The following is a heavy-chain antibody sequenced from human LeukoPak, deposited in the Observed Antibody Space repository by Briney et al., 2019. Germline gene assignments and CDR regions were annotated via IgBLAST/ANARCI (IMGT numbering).Heavy chain of an antibody. V-gene: IGHV1-58*02. CDR3: AAATPYYYDSSGYSD. CDR2: IVVGSGNT. D-gene: IGHD3-22*01. CDR1: GFTFTISA. J-gene: IGHJ4*02. Sequence: SVKVSCKASGFTFTISAMQWVRQARGQRREWIGWIVVGSGNTNYAQKFQERVTITRDMSTSTAYMELSSLRSEDTAVYYCAAATPYYYDSSGYSDWGQGTLVTVSS.